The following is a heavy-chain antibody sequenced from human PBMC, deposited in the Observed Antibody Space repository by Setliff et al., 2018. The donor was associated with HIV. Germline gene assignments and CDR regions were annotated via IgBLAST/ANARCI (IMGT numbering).Heavy chain of an antibody. D-gene: IGHD3-22*01. CDR1: GYSITNGYY. V-gene: IGHV4-38-2*02. Sequence: SETLSLTCSVSGYSITNGYYWGWIRQPPGKGLEWVGSIYHDGSTYYNPSLRSRVTISVDTSTDTAYMELSSLRSEDTAVYYCATAPTMKVVYSGFWGQGTLVTVSS. J-gene: IGHJ4*02. CDR2: IYHDGST. CDR3: ATAPTMKVVYSGF.